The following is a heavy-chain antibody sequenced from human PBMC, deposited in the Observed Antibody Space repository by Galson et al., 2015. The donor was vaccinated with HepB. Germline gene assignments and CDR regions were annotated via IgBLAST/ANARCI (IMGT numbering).Heavy chain of an antibody. CDR1: GGSISSYY. CDR3: ARDCTNGVCYKDAFDI. CDR2: IYTSGST. J-gene: IGHJ3*02. D-gene: IGHD2-8*01. Sequence: ETLSLTCTVSGGSISSYYWSWIRQPAGKGLEWIGRIYTSGSTNYNPSLKSRVTMSVDTSKNQFSLKLSSVTAADTAVYYCARDCTNGVCYKDAFDIWGQGTMVTVSS. V-gene: IGHV4-4*07.